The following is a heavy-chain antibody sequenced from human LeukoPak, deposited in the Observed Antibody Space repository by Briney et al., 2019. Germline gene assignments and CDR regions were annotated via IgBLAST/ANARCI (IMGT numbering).Heavy chain of an antibody. CDR3: ARVYSSGWSYAFDI. CDR1: GFTFSSYS. J-gene: IGHJ3*02. D-gene: IGHD6-19*01. Sequence: GGSLRLSCAASGFTFSSYSMHWVRQAPGKGLEWVAVMSSDGSNKYYTDSVKGRFTISRDNSKNTLYLQMNSLRPEDSAVYYCARVYSSGWSYAFDIWGQGTMVTVSS. V-gene: IGHV3-30*04. CDR2: MSSDGSNK.